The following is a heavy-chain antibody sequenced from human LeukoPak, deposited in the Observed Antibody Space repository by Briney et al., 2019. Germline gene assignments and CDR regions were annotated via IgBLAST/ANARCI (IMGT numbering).Heavy chain of an antibody. Sequence: GGSLRLSCAASGFTFSSYSMNRVRQAPGKGLEWVSYISSSSSTIYYADSVKGRFTISRDNAKNSLYLQMNSLRAEDTAVYYCARGGGIDYWGQGTLVTVSS. V-gene: IGHV3-48*04. J-gene: IGHJ4*02. CDR2: ISSSSSTI. CDR3: ARGGGIDY. CDR1: GFTFSSYS.